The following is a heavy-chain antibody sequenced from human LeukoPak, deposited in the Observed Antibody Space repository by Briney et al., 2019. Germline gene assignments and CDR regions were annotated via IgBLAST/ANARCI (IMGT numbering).Heavy chain of an antibody. J-gene: IGHJ4*02. Sequence: SETLSLTCAVYGGSFSGYYWSWVRQPPGKGLEWIGYIYYSGSTNYNPSLKSRVIISVDTSKNQFSLKLSSVAAADTAVYYCARDYGDYFDYWGQGTLVTVSS. CDR2: IYYSGST. CDR1: GGSFSGYY. V-gene: IGHV4-59*01. CDR3: ARDYGDYFDY. D-gene: IGHD4-17*01.